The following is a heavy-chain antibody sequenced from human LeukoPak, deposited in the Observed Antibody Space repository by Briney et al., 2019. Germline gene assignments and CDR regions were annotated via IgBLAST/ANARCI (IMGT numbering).Heavy chain of an antibody. CDR3: AKDLRVGSGWSDASDI. V-gene: IGHV1-2*02. J-gene: IGHJ3*02. D-gene: IGHD6-19*01. Sequence: ASVKGSCKSSGYTFTGFYIHWVRQAPGQGLDWMGWINPITDGTNFPRKFQGRVTMTRDTSISTAYMELSGLRSDDTAVYYCAKDLRVGSGWSDASDIWGQGTMVTVTS. CDR2: INPITDGT. CDR1: GYTFTGFY.